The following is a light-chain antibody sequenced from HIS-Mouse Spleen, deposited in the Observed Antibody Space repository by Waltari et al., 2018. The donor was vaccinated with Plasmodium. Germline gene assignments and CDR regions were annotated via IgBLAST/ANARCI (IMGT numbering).Light chain of an antibody. CDR1: AFPKKS. J-gene: IGLJ3*02. CDR2: EDS. Sequence: SYELTQPPSVSVSPGQTARITCSGDAFPKKSAYWYQQKSGQAPVLVIYEDSKRPSGIPGRFSGSSSGTMATLTISGAQVEDEADYYCYSTDSSGNHRVFGGGTKLTVL. CDR3: YSTDSSGNHRV. V-gene: IGLV3-10*01.